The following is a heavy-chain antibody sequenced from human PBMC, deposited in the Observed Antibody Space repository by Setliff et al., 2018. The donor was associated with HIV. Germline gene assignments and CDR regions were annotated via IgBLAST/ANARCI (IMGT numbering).Heavy chain of an antibody. CDR1: GFSLSTSGMC. V-gene: IGHV2-70*11. Sequence: PSQTLTLTCTFSGFSLSTSGMCVSWIRQPPGKALEWLARIDWDDDKYYSTSLKTRLTISKDTSKNQVVLKMTNMDPADTAAYYCAPMISYSPYFDYWGQGTVVTVSS. CDR2: IDWDDDK. D-gene: IGHD1-26*01. J-gene: IGHJ4*02. CDR3: APMISYSPYFDY.